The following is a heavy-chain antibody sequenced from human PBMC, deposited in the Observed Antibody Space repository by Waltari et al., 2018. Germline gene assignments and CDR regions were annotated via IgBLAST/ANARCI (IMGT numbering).Heavy chain of an antibody. CDR3: AREWGSGNYYGAFDI. Sequence: QVQLVQSGAEVKKPGASVKVSCKASGYTFTSYSMHWVRQAPGQGLEWMGIINPGGVETGYEKKLQGRVTMTRDTSTSTVYMELSSLRSEDTAVYYCAREWGSGNYYGAFDIWGQGTMVTVSS. CDR1: GYTFTSYS. CDR2: INPGGVET. J-gene: IGHJ3*02. D-gene: IGHD1-26*01. V-gene: IGHV1-46*04.